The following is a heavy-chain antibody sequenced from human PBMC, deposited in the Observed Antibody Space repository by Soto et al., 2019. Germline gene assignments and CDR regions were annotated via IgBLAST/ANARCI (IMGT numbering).Heavy chain of an antibody. Sequence: QVQLVQSGAEVKKPGSSVKVSCKASGGTFSSYAISWVRQAPGQGLEWMGGVIPIFVTANYAQKFQGRVTITADESTRTAYMELSSLRSEDTAVYYCARPFYYDSSGRPFNWFDPWGQGTLVTVSS. CDR2: VIPIFVTA. D-gene: IGHD3-22*01. J-gene: IGHJ5*02. CDR1: GGTFSSYA. V-gene: IGHV1-69*01. CDR3: ARPFYYDSSGRPFNWFDP.